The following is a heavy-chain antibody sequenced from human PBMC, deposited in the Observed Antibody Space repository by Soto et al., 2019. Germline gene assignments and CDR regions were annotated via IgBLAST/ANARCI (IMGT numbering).Heavy chain of an antibody. CDR2: ISNSGHAI. Sequence: QVQLVESGGGLVKPGGSLRLSCVASGFTFSDYYMSWIRQAPGKGLEWVSYISNSGHAIYYADSVKGRFTVSRDNSNKSMSLQMDSLRADDPDIYYCARDARYASCSYGFDVGGEGTTGSVSS. J-gene: IGHJ6*04. V-gene: IGHV3-11*01. CDR3: ARDARYASCSYGFDV. CDR1: GFTFSDYY. D-gene: IGHD2-2*01.